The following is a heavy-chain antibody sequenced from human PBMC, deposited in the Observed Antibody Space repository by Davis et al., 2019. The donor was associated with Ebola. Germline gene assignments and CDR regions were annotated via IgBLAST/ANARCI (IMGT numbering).Heavy chain of an antibody. CDR2: INPHNGNT. D-gene: IGHD1-1*01. J-gene: IGHJ4*02. CDR3: ARAQFPTTSDH. Sequence: ASAKVSCKASGYTFTSYAMHWVRQAPGQGLEWMGWINPHNGNTNYAQNVQGRVTMTTDTSTSTAYMEVGILRSDDTAVYYCARAQFPTTSDHWGQGTLVTVSS. CDR1: GYTFTSYA. V-gene: IGHV1-18*01.